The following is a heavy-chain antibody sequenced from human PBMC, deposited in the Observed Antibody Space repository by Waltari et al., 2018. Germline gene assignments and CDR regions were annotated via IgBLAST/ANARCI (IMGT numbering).Heavy chain of an antibody. V-gene: IGHV4-34*01. Sequence: QVQLQQWGAGLLKPSETLSLTCAVYGGSFSGYYWSWIRQPPGKGLEWIGEINNSGSTNYSPSLKSRVTISVDTSKNQFSLKLSSVTAADTAVYYCARYYDYIWGRPGRVDYFDYWGQGTLVTVSS. CDR3: ARYYDYIWGRPGRVDYFDY. D-gene: IGHD3-16*01. CDR2: INNSGST. J-gene: IGHJ4*02. CDR1: GGSFSGYY.